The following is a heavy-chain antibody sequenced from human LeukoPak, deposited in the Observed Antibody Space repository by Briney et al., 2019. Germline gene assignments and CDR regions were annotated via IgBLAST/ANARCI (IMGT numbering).Heavy chain of an antibody. J-gene: IGHJ4*02. V-gene: IGHV1-46*01. D-gene: IGHD4-11*01. CDR3: ARATLSTLGDDY. CDR2: INPSDGST. Sequence: ASVKVSWKASGYPFTSYYMHWVRQAPGQGLEWMGIINPSDGSTNYAQKFQGRVTMTSDTSTSTVYMELSSLRSEDTAVYYCARATLSTLGDDYWGQGTLVTVSS. CDR1: GYPFTSYY.